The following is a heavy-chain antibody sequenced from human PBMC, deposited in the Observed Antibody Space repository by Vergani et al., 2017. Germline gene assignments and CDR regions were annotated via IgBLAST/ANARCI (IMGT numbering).Heavy chain of an antibody. CDR2: IGYDGRIK. Sequence: QVQLVETGGGVVQPGGSLRLYCATSGFSFNTYGAHWVRQAPGNGLELVAFIGYDGRIKYNVDSVKGRFTISRDTSKKTLSLQMRSLRADDTAVYYCAKDGRENSDYGYFDYWGQGTLVTVSS. D-gene: IGHD4-17*01. CDR1: GFSFNTYG. CDR3: AKDGRENSDYGYFDY. V-gene: IGHV3-30*02. J-gene: IGHJ4*02.